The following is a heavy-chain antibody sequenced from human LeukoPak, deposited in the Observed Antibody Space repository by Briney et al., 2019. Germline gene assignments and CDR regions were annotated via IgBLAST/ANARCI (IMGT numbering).Heavy chain of an antibody. CDR2: IYHSGSA. V-gene: IGHV4-38-2*02. CDR1: GYSISNGYQ. J-gene: IGHJ5*02. Sequence: SETLSLTCAVSGYSISNGYQWAWIRQPPGKTLEWIGSIYHSGSAHYNPSLKSRVTISVDTSNNHFSLRLSSVTAADTAAYYCARDPRWLTPDCTSTSCYENYFDPWGQGTLVTVSS. CDR3: ARDPRWLTPDCTSTSCYENYFDP. D-gene: IGHD2-2*01.